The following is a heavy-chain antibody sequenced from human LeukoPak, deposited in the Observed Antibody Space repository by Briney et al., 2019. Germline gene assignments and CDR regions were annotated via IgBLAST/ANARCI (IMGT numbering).Heavy chain of an antibody. D-gene: IGHD3-22*01. Sequence: PGRSLRPSCSASGFTFGDYGLTWVRQAPGKGLEWIGFIRIQGYGGTTEYAASVKGRFTVSRDDFKSIAYLQMNSLKTEDTAVYYCARSGPHYHDSSTYDYWGQGALVTVSS. J-gene: IGHJ4*02. CDR1: GFTFGDYG. CDR3: ARSGPHYHDSSTYDY. V-gene: IGHV3-49*04. CDR2: IRIQGYGGTT.